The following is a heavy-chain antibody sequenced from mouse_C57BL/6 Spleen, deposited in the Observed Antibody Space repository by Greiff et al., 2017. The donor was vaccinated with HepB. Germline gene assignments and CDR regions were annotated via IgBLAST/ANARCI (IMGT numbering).Heavy chain of an antibody. Sequence: EVMLVESGGGLVKPGGSLKLSCAASGFTFSSYAMSWVRQTPEKRLEWVATISDGGSYTYYPDNVKGRFTISRDNAKNNLYLQMSHLKSEDTAMYYCARANYYGSSYEAMDYWGQGTSVTVSS. V-gene: IGHV5-4*03. J-gene: IGHJ4*01. CDR1: GFTFSSYA. CDR3: ARANYYGSSYEAMDY. D-gene: IGHD1-1*01. CDR2: ISDGGSYT.